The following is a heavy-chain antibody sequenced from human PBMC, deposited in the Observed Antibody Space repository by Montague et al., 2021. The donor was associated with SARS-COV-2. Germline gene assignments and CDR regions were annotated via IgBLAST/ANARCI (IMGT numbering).Heavy chain of an antibody. CDR1: GGSISSSNW. Sequence: SETLSLTCAVSGGSISSSNWWSWVRQPPGKGLEWIGEIYHSGSTNYNPSLKSRVTISVDKSKNQFSLKLSSVTAADTAVYYCARVRSGYEGGFDPWGQGTLVTVSS. D-gene: IGHD5-12*01. J-gene: IGHJ5*02. CDR2: IYHSGST. V-gene: IGHV4-4*02. CDR3: ARVRSGYEGGFDP.